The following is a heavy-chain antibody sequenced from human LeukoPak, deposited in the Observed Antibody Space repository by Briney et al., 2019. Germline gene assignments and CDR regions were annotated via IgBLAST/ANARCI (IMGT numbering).Heavy chain of an antibody. D-gene: IGHD5-12*01. CDR1: GFTFSSYA. V-gene: IGHV3-30-3*01. CDR3: AKDLIVATIFRYYYYYYGMDV. CDR2: ISYDGSNK. Sequence: GGSPRLSCAASGFTFSSYAMHWVRQAPGKGLEWVAVISYDGSNKYYADSVKGRFTISRDNSKNTLYLQMNSLRAEDTAVYYCAKDLIVATIFRYYYYYYGMDVWGQGTTVTVSS. J-gene: IGHJ6*02.